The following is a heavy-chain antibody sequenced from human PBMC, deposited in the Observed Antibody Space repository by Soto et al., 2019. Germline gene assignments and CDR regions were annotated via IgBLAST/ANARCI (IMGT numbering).Heavy chain of an antibody. J-gene: IGHJ6*02. D-gene: IGHD2-2*01. CDR1: GYTLTELS. CDR3: ARGPLGVLYSYYYYYYYGMDV. V-gene: IGHV1-58*02. CDR2: IVVGSGNT. Sequence: SVKVSCKVSGYTLTELSMHWVRQAPGKGLEWIGWIVVGSGNTNYAPKFQERVTITWDMSTSTAYMELSSLRSEDTAVYYCARGPLGVLYSYYYYYYYGMDVWGQGTTVTVSS.